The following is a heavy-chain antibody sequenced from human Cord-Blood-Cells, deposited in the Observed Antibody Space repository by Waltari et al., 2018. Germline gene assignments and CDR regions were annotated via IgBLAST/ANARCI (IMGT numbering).Heavy chain of an antibody. V-gene: IGHV4-39*01. CDR1: GGSISSSSYY. CDR2: IYYSGST. CDR3: ARGNVLRFLEWLLPLDY. J-gene: IGHJ4*02. Sequence: QLQLQESGPGLVKPSETLSLTCTVSGGSISSSSYYWGWIRQPPGKGLEWIGSIYYSGSTYYNPSLKSRVTISVDTSKNQFSLKPSSVTAADTAVYYCARGNVLRFLEWLLPLDYWGQGTLVTVSS. D-gene: IGHD3-3*01.